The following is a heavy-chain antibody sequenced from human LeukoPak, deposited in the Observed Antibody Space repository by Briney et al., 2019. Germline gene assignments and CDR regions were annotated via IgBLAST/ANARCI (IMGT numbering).Heavy chain of an antibody. V-gene: IGHV3-30*04. CDR2: ISYDGSNK. D-gene: IGHD3-3*01. CDR1: GFTFSSYA. J-gene: IGHJ6*02. CDR3: ARDALYYDFWSGYWPVPGTYYYGMDV. Sequence: GRSLRLSCAASGFTFSSYAMHWVRQAPGKGLEWVAVISYDGSNKYYADSVKGRFTISRDNSKNTLYLQMNSLRAEDTAVYYCARDALYYDFWSGYWPVPGTYYYGMDVWGQGTTVTVSS.